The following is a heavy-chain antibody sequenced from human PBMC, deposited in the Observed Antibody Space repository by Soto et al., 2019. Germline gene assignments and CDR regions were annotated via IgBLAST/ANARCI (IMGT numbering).Heavy chain of an antibody. CDR1: GGSISSYY. Sequence: SETLSLTCTVSGGSISSYYWSWIRQPPGKGLEWIGYIYYSGSTNYNPSLKSRVTISVDTSKNQFSLKLSSVTAADTAVYYCARVGGGYSGYGVDYWGQGTLVTVSS. J-gene: IGHJ4*02. CDR3: ARVGGGYSGYGVDY. V-gene: IGHV4-59*01. D-gene: IGHD5-12*01. CDR2: IYYSGST.